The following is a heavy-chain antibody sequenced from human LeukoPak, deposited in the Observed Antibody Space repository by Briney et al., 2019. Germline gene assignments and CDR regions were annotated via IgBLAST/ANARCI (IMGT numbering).Heavy chain of an antibody. Sequence: GGSLRLSCAASGFTFSTYGMNWVRQAPGKGLQWVSYISSSGNTIYDADSVKGRFTISRDNAKNSLYLQMNSLIDEDTAVYYCVRVGDGGLDYWGQGTLVTVSS. D-gene: IGHD3-16*01. V-gene: IGHV3-48*02. CDR3: VRVGDGGLDY. CDR1: GFTFSTYG. CDR2: ISSSGNTI. J-gene: IGHJ4*02.